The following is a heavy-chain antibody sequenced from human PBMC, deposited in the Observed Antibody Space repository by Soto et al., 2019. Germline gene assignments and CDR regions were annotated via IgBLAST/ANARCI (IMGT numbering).Heavy chain of an antibody. D-gene: IGHD6-13*01. CDR2: MNPNSGNT. CDR1: GYTFTSYD. Sequence: QVQLVQSGAEVKKPGASVKVSCKASGYTFTSYDINWVRQATGQGREWMGWMNPNSGNTGYAQKFQGRVTMTTNTSISTAYMELSSLRSEDTAVYYCARGPGSWYYYYMDVWGKGTTVTVSS. V-gene: IGHV1-8*01. CDR3: ARGPGSWYYYYMDV. J-gene: IGHJ6*03.